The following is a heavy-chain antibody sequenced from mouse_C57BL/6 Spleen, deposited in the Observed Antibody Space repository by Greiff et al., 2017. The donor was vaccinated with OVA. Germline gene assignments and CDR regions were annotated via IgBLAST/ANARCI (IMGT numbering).Heavy chain of an antibody. D-gene: IGHD3-3*01. CDR3: ARFRDNYANDY. J-gene: IGHJ4*01. CDR1: GYTFTSYW. V-gene: IGHV1-52*01. Sequence: QVQLQQPGAELVRPGSSVKLSCKASGYTFTSYWMHWVKPRPIQGLEWIGNIDPYDSETNYNQKFKDKATLTVDKSSSTAYRQRSSLTSEDSAVYYCARFRDNYANDYWGQGTSVTVSS. CDR2: IDPYDSET.